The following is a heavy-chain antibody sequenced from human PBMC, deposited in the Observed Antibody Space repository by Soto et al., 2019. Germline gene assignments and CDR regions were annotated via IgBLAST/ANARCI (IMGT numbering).Heavy chain of an antibody. V-gene: IGHV1-69*01. Sequence: QVQLVQSGAEVKKPGSSVEVSCKASGGTFSSYAISWVRQAPGQGLEWIGGIIQIFGTANYAQKLQDRVTITEVESTSTAYMELSSLRSEDTAGYYCARLVGITILSDDVWGQGTTVTVSS. J-gene: IGHJ6*02. CDR2: IIQIFGTA. D-gene: IGHD3-3*01. CDR3: ARLVGITILSDDV. CDR1: GGTFSSYA.